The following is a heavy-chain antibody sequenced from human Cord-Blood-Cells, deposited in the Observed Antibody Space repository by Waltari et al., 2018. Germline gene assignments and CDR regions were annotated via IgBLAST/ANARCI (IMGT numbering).Heavy chain of an antibody. V-gene: IGHV3-30*18. CDR1: GFTFSSYG. Sequence: QVQLVESGGGVVQPGRSLRLSCAASGFTFSSYGMHWARQAPGRGLEGVAVIWYDGSNKYYADSVKGRFTISRDNSKNTLYRQMNSLRAEDTAMYYCAKEGNGDYVDYWGQGTLVTVSS. J-gene: IGHJ4*02. D-gene: IGHD1-1*01. CDR2: IWYDGSNK. CDR3: AKEGNGDYVDY.